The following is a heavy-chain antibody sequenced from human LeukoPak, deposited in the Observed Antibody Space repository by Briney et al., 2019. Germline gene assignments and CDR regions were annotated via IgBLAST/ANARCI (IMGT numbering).Heavy chain of an antibody. CDR1: GYNFITYD. J-gene: IGHJ4*02. D-gene: IGHD5-24*01. CDR3: ARAGGRDGNNFNFDY. CDR2: MNPQSGNT. Sequence: GASVKVSCKASGYNFITYDINWVRQATGQGLEWLGWMNPQSGNTGYAQNFQGRLTITRSTSISTAYMELSSLRSEDTAIYYCARAGGRDGNNFNFDYWGQGTLVPVFS. V-gene: IGHV1-8*03.